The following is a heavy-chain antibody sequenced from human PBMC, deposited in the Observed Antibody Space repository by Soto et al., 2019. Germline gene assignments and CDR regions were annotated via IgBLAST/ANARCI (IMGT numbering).Heavy chain of an antibody. Sequence: ASVKVSCKVSGYTLTELSMHWVRQAPGKGLEWMGGFDPEDGETIYAQKFQGRVTMTEDTSTDTAYMELSSLRYEDTAVHYCATYSIAVAGNNGAFDIWGQGTMVTVSS. D-gene: IGHD6-19*01. V-gene: IGHV1-24*01. CDR2: FDPEDGET. CDR1: GYTLTELS. J-gene: IGHJ3*02. CDR3: ATYSIAVAGNNGAFDI.